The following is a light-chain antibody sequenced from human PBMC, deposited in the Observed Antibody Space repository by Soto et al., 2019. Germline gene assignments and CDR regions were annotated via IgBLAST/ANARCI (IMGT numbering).Light chain of an antibody. Sequence: DIQMTQSPSSLSASVGDRVTITCRASPTIRIFLNWYQQKPWKAPDLLIYSASNLQGGVPSRFSGSGSGTDFTLTISSLQPDDVATYYCQETYGAPTWTFGQGTKVDIK. CDR1: PTIRIF. V-gene: IGKV1-39*01. CDR3: QETYGAPTWT. J-gene: IGKJ1*01. CDR2: SAS.